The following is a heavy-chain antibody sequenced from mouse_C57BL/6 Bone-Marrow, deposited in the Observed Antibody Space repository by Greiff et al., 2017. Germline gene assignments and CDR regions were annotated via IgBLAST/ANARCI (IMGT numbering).Heavy chain of an antibody. Sequence: VQLKQSGAELVKPGASVKMSCKASGYTFTTYPIEWMKQNHGKSLEWIGNFHPYNDDTKYNEKFKGKATLTVEKSSSTVYLELSRLTSADSAVYYCARGGNYSGYYFDYWGQGTTLTVSS. CDR1: GYTFTTYP. CDR2: FHPYNDDT. CDR3: ARGGNYSGYYFDY. V-gene: IGHV1-47*01. J-gene: IGHJ2*01. D-gene: IGHD2-1*01.